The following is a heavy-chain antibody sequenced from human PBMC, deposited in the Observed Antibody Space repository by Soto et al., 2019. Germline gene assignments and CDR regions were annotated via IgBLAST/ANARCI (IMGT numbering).Heavy chain of an antibody. CDR1: GFTFSSYA. CDR2: IDGSGRNT. CDR3: AKDGGSVCSGGTCYFQAPDY. V-gene: IGHV3-23*01. Sequence: GGSLRLSCAASGFTFSSYAMSWVRQAPGKGLEWVSGIDGSGRNTYYADSVKGRFTISRDNSKNKLSVQMNGLRVEDTDLYYCAKDGGSVCSGGTCYFQAPDYWGQGTLVTVSS. D-gene: IGHD2-15*01. J-gene: IGHJ4*02.